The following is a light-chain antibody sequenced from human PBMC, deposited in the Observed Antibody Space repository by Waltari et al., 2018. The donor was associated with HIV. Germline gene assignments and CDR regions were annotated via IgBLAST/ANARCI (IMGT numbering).Light chain of an antibody. CDR1: QSLNNF. Sequence: QMTQSPSSLSASVGYRVTLTCRASQSLNNFLNLYHQNPRKAQKLLFYGASRLHSGVPSRVSGSGSGTDFTLTVHSLQPEDCATYYCQQSYTTRWTYGLGTKVEMK. CDR3: QQSYTTRWT. J-gene: IGKJ1*01. V-gene: IGKV1-39*01. CDR2: GAS.